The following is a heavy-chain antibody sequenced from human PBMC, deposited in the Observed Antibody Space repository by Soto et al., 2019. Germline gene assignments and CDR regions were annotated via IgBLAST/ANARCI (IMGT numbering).Heavy chain of an antibody. CDR2: IDPSASYI. Sequence: EVQLVQSGAEVKKPGESLRISCQVSGYSFTSSWISWLRQMPGEGLEWMGRIDPSASYINYIPPFQGRVTISADKSISTAYLQWSSLKASDTAMYYCARRGSSSSFFYDSWGQGTLVTVSS. CDR1: GYSFTSSW. D-gene: IGHD6-6*01. V-gene: IGHV5-10-1*03. J-gene: IGHJ4*02. CDR3: ARRGSSSSFFYDS.